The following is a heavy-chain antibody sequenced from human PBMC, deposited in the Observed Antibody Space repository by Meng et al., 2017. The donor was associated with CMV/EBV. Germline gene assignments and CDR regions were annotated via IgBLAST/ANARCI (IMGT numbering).Heavy chain of an antibody. CDR3: ARDRRVRGVIGYYYYGMDV. CDR2: IYYSGST. V-gene: IGHV4-59*01. J-gene: IGHJ6*02. D-gene: IGHD3-10*01. CDR1: GGSISSYY. Sequence: SETLSLTCTVSGGSISSYYWSWIRQPPGKGLEWIGYIYYSGSTNCNPSLKSRVTISVDTSKNQFSLKLSSVTAADTAVYYCARDRRVRGVIGYYYYGMDVWGQGTTVTVSS.